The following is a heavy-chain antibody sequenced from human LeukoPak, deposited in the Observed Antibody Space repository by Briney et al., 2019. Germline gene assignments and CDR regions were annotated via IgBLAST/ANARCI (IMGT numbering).Heavy chain of an antibody. CDR3: ARGGVVLHYYDGSGYYLAY. CDR1: GYTFTSYD. D-gene: IGHD3-22*01. Sequence: ASVKVSCKASGYTFTSYDINWVRQATGQGLEWMGWVNPNSGNTGYAQKFQGRVTMTRNTSISTAYMELSSLRSEDTAVYYCARGGVVLHYYDGSGYYLAYWGQGTLVTVSS. V-gene: IGHV1-8*01. CDR2: VNPNSGNT. J-gene: IGHJ4*02.